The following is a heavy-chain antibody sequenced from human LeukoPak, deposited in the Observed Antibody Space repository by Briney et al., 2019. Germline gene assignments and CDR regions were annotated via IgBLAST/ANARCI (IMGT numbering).Heavy chain of an antibody. CDR3: ARGDDFSGDY. CDR2: IHPDGNEK. CDR1: EFTFSSYW. Sequence: GGSLRLSCAASEFTFSSYWMSWVRQAPGKGLEWVANIHPDGNEKYHVDSVKGRFTISRDNAKNSLYLQMNSLRVEDTAVYYCARGDDFSGDYWGQGTLVTVSS. J-gene: IGHJ4*02. V-gene: IGHV3-7*04. D-gene: IGHD2-21*02.